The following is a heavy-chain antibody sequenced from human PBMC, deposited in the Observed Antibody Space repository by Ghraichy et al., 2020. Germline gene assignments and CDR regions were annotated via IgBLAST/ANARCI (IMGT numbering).Heavy chain of an antibody. CDR3: AREGGSYVQEYNWFDP. CDR2: IYYSGST. D-gene: IGHD1-26*01. Sequence: SETLSLTCTVSGGSISSSSYYWGWIRQPPGKGLEWIGSIYYSGSTYYNPSLKSRVTISVDTSKNQFSLKLSSVTAADTAVYYCAREGGSYVQEYNWFDPWGQGTLVTVSS. V-gene: IGHV4-39*02. CDR1: GGSISSSSYY. J-gene: IGHJ5*02.